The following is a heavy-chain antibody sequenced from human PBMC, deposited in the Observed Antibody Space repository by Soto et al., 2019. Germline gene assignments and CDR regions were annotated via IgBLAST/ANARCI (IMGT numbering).Heavy chain of an antibody. CDR1: EGTFSSYA. V-gene: IGHV1-69*05. CDR2: IIPIFGTA. CDR3: ARGHRTTIFGMDV. J-gene: IGHJ6*01. Sequence: ASVKVACKAAEGTFSSYAISCVRQAPGQGLERMGGIIPIFGTANYAQKLQGRVTMTTDTSTSTSYRQLRRLRSDDTAVDYCARGHRTTIFGMDVWGQGTTVTVSS. D-gene: IGHD3-9*01.